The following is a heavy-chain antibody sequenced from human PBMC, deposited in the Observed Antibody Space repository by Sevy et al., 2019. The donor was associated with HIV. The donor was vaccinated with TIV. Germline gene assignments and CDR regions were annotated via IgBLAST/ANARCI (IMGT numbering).Heavy chain of an antibody. V-gene: IGHV4-34*01. CDR2: INHSGST. CDR3: ARGSRTDFGYCSSTSCSAHFDY. D-gene: IGHD2-2*01. Sequence: SETLSLTCAVYGGSFSGYYWSWIRQPPGKGLEWIGEINHSGSTNYNPSLKSRVTISVDTSKNQFSLKLSSVTTADTAVYYCARGSRTDFGYCSSTSCSAHFDYWGQGTLVTVSS. CDR1: GGSFSGYY. J-gene: IGHJ4*02.